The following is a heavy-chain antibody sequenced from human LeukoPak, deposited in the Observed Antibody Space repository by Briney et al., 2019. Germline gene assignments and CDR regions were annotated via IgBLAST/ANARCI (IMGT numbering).Heavy chain of an antibody. D-gene: IGHD1-1*01. CDR2: INAANGDT. Sequence: ASVKVSCKASGYTFPSYAMHWVRRAPGQRLEWMGWINAANGDTKYSQKFQGRVTIGRDTSASTAYMELSSLRSEDTAVYYCARDRGGTGDFDYWGQGTLVTVSS. CDR1: GYTFPSYA. J-gene: IGHJ4*02. CDR3: ARDRGGTGDFDY. V-gene: IGHV1-3*01.